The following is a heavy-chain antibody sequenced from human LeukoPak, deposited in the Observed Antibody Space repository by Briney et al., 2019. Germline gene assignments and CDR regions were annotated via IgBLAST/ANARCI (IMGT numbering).Heavy chain of an antibody. V-gene: IGHV3-30-3*01. J-gene: IGHJ4*02. CDR2: ISYDGSNK. CDR1: GFTFSSYA. CDR3: ARDQSYYDFWSGYYPHLDY. D-gene: IGHD3-3*01. Sequence: GGSLRLSCAASGFTFSSYAMHWVRQAPGKGLEWVAVISYDGSNKYYADSVKGRFTISRDNSKNTLYLQMNSLRAEDTAVYYCARDQSYYDFWSGYYPHLDYWGQGTLVTVSS.